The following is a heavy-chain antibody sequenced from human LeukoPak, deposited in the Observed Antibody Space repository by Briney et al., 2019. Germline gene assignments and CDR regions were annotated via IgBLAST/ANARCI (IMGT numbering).Heavy chain of an antibody. Sequence: SETLSLTCAVYGGSISGYYWSWIRHPPGQGLEWMGEINHSGSTNYNPSLKSRVTISVDTSKNQFSLELSSVTAADTAVYYCARGSYDFWSGIQHNWFDPWGQGTLVTVSS. CDR3: ARGSYDFWSGIQHNWFDP. D-gene: IGHD3-3*01. CDR1: GGSISGYY. CDR2: INHSGST. V-gene: IGHV4-34*01. J-gene: IGHJ5*02.